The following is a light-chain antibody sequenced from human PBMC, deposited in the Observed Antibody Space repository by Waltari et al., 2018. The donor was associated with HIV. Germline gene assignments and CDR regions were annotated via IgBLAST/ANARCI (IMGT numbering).Light chain of an antibody. J-gene: IGKJ1*01. CDR3: QQYYSTPWT. Sequence: DIVMTQSPDSLVVSLGERATINCKSSQSVLYRSNNRNYLAWYQQKPGQPPKLLIYWAPTRESGVPDRFSGRGSGTDFTLTISSLQAEDVAVYYCQQYYSTPWTFGQGTKVEIK. CDR2: WAP. CDR1: QSVLYRSNNRNY. V-gene: IGKV4-1*01.